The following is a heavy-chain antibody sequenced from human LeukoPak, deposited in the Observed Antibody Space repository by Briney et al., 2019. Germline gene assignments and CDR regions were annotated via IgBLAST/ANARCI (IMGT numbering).Heavy chain of an antibody. CDR2: ISWNSGSL. Sequence: PGGSLRLSCAASGFTFDDYAMHWVRQAPGKGLEWVSDISWNSGSLGYADSVKGRFTISRDNAKNSLYLEMNSLRAEDTALYYCAKGCGSTSCPDGHYYGMDVWGQGTTVIVSS. V-gene: IGHV3-9*01. J-gene: IGHJ6*02. CDR3: AKGCGSTSCPDGHYYGMDV. CDR1: GFTFDDYA. D-gene: IGHD2-2*01.